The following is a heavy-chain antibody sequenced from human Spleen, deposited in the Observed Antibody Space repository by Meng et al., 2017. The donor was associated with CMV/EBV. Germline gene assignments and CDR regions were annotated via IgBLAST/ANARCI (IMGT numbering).Heavy chain of an antibody. D-gene: IGHD2-2*01. CDR2: MRNKANSYAT. J-gene: IGHJ4*02. V-gene: IGHV3-73*01. Sequence: GGSLRLSCAAPGFTFSASAIYWVRQASGKGREWLGRMRNKANSYATGYAASVKGRFTISRDDSKNTAYLQMNSLQTEDKAVYYCTFIYTTSGEGFDYWGQGTLVTVSS. CDR3: TFIYTTSGEGFDY. CDR1: GFTFSASA.